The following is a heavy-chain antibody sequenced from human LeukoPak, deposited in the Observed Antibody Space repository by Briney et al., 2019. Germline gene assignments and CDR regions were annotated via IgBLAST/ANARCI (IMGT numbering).Heavy chain of an antibody. CDR2: INYSGSI. Sequence: NTSETLSLTCVVYGGSFSGYYWSWIRQPPGKGLEWIGEINYSGSISYNPSLKTRVTISVDTSKNQFFLTLDSMTAADTAVYFCARVAGYLPTRWFDPWGQGTLVTVSS. V-gene: IGHV4-34*01. D-gene: IGHD6-25*01. CDR3: ARVAGYLPTRWFDP. J-gene: IGHJ5*02. CDR1: GGSFSGYY.